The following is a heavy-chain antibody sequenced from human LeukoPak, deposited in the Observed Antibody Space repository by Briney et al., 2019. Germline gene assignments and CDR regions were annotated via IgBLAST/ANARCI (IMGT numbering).Heavy chain of an antibody. CDR3: ATPYSSSPVTRDYYGMDV. J-gene: IGHJ6*02. Sequence: GGSLRLSCAASGFTFSDHYMDWVRQAPGKGLEWVGRTRNKANSYTTEYAASVKGRFTISRDDSKNSLYLQMNSLKTEDTAVYYCATPYSSSPVTRDYYGMDVWGQGTTVTASS. CDR1: GFTFSDHY. D-gene: IGHD6-6*01. CDR2: TRNKANSYTT. V-gene: IGHV3-72*01.